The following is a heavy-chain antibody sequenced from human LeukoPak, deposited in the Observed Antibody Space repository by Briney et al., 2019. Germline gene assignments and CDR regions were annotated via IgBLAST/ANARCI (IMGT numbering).Heavy chain of an antibody. CDR1: GYSFTSYW. CDR3: AREAAVAAYYFDY. Sequence: GESLKISCKGSGYSFTSYWISWVRQMPGKGLEWMGRIDPSDSYTNYSPSFQGHVTISTDKSISTAYPQWSSLKASDTAMYYCAREAAVAAYYFDYWGQGTLVTVSS. CDR2: IDPSDSYT. J-gene: IGHJ4*02. D-gene: IGHD6-19*01. V-gene: IGHV5-10-1*01.